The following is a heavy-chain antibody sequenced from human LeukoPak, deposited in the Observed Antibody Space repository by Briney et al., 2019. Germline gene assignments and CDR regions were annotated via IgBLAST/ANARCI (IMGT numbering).Heavy chain of an antibody. V-gene: IGHV3-7*01. J-gene: IGHJ4*02. CDR3: AKGTLSLNDY. CDR2: IKQDGSEK. Sequence: GGSLRLSCAASGFTFSSHWMSWVRQAPGKGLEWVANIKQDGSEKYYVDSVKGRFTISRDNAKNSLYLQMNSLRAEDTAVYYCAKGTLSLNDYWGQGTLVTVSS. D-gene: IGHD2/OR15-2a*01. CDR1: GFTFSSHW.